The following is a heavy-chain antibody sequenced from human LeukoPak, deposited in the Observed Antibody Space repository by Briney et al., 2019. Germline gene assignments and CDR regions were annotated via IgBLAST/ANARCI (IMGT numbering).Heavy chain of an antibody. CDR1: GFSFSNYA. CDR2: ISGSGDST. D-gene: IGHD2-2*02. Sequence: GGSLRLSCAASGFSFSNYAMGWVRQAPGKGLEWVSSISGSGDSTYYADSVKGRFTISRDNSKNTLYLQMNSLGAEDTAVYYCVRGRYCSSTSCYIDYWGQGTLVTVSS. V-gene: IGHV3-23*01. CDR3: VRGRYCSSTSCYIDY. J-gene: IGHJ4*02.